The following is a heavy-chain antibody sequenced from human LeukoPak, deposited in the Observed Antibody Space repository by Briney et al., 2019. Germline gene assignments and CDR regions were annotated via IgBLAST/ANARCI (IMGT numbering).Heavy chain of an antibody. Sequence: PGGSLRLSCAASGFTFSTYAMTWVRQAPGKGLEWVSSINAGASNTYYSDSVKGRFTISRDNSKNTLYLQMNGLRAADTAVYYCARIIAXGTDYWGQGSLVIVSS. J-gene: IGHJ4*02. D-gene: IGHD6-13*01. V-gene: IGHV3-23*01. CDR3: ARIIAXGTDY. CDR2: INAGASNT. CDR1: GFTFSTYA.